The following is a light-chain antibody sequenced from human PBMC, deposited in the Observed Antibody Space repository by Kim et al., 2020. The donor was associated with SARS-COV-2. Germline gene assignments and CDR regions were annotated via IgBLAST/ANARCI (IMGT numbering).Light chain of an antibody. CDR2: GAS. V-gene: IGKV3-15*01. CDR3: QQYNNWPPWT. Sequence: SPGEKATLSCRARQRFSSHLAWYQPKPGQAPRLLIYGASTRATGIPARFSGSGSGTEFTLTISSLQSEDFAVYYCQQYNNWPPWTFGQGTKVDIK. CDR1: QRFSSH. J-gene: IGKJ1*01.